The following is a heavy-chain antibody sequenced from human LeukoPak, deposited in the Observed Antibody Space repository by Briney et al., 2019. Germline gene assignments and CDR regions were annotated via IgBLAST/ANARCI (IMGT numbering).Heavy chain of an antibody. D-gene: IGHD3-10*01. V-gene: IGHV3-53*01. J-gene: IGHJ4*02. CDR3: ARDYYGSGFFDY. Sequence: PGGSLRLSCAASGFTVSSNYMSWVRQAPGKGLEWVSVIYSGGSTYYADSVKGRFTISRDNSKDTLYLQMNSLRAEDTAVYYCARDYYGSGFFDYWGQGTLVTVSS. CDR2: IYSGGST. CDR1: GFTVSSNY.